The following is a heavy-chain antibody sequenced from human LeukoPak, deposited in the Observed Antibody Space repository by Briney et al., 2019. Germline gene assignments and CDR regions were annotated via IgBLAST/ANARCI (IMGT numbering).Heavy chain of an antibody. Sequence: ASVKVSCKASGYTFTSYDINWVRQATGQGLEWMGWINPNSGGTNYAQKFQGWVTMTRDTSISTAYMELSRLRSDDTAVYYCARASSGSGAFDIWGQGTMVAVSS. V-gene: IGHV1-2*04. CDR3: ARASSGSGAFDI. CDR1: GYTFTSYD. D-gene: IGHD6-19*01. CDR2: INPNSGGT. J-gene: IGHJ3*02.